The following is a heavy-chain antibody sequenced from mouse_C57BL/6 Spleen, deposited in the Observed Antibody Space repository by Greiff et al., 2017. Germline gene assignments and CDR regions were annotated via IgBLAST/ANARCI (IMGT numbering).Heavy chain of an antibody. CDR1: GFSFNTYA. CDR3: VRHEDDYYWYFDV. D-gene: IGHD2-4*01. Sequence: EVQLVESGGGLVQPKGSLKLSCAASGFSFNTYAMNWVRQAPGKGLEWVARIRSKSNNYATYYADSVKDRFTISRDDSESMLYLQMNNLKTEDTAMYYCVRHEDDYYWYFDVWGTGTTVTVSS. CDR2: IRSKSNNYAT. J-gene: IGHJ1*03. V-gene: IGHV10-1*01.